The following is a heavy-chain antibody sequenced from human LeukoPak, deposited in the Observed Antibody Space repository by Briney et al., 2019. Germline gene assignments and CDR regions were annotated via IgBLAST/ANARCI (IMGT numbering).Heavy chain of an antibody. D-gene: IGHD2-8*01. V-gene: IGHV4-34*01. J-gene: IGHJ4*02. CDR3: ARARPICTNGVCSDDFDY. CDR1: GGSFSGYY. CDR2: INHSGST. Sequence: SETLSLTCAVYGGSFSGYYWSWLRQPPGKGLEWIGEINHSGSTNYNPSLTSRATISVDTSKNQFSLKLSSVTAAATAVYYCARARPICTNGVCSDDFDYWGQGTLVTVSS.